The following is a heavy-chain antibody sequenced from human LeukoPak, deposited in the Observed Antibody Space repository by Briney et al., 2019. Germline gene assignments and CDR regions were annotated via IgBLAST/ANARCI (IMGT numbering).Heavy chain of an antibody. V-gene: IGHV3-74*01. CDR2: INRDESVT. CDR1: GFTLSKSW. D-gene: IGHD1-26*01. Sequence: GGSLRLPCAASGFTLSKSWMYWIRQAPGKGLVWVSRINRDESVTEYADSVKGRFTISRDNAKNTLFLQMNSLRVEDTAVYYCARGPDHGGSYYHDWGQGTPVTVSS. J-gene: IGHJ4*02. CDR3: ARGPDHGGSYYHD.